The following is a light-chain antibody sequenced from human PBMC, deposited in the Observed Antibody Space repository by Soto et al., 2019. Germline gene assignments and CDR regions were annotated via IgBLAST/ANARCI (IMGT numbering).Light chain of an antibody. V-gene: IGKV3D-15*01. J-gene: IGKJ4*01. Sequence: VMTQSPANLSVSPGEGVTLFCRASQTVATNLAWYQLKPGQAPRLLIHASSTRAAGIPGTFSGSGSGTQFSLTISSVQPEDSAVYYCQQYYHWGLSFGGGTKVEI. CDR2: ASS. CDR1: QTVATN. CDR3: QQYYHWGLS.